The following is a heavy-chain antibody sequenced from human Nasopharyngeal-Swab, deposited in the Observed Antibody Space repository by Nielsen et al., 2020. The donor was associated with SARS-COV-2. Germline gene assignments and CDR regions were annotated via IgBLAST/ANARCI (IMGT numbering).Heavy chain of an antibody. CDR3: AQDYDWKMHY. J-gene: IGHJ4*02. CDR1: GLSLNTRDMN. CDR2: IRWNDDT. D-gene: IGHD1-20*01. Sequence: SGPTLVKPPQTLTLTCTFSGLSLNTRDMNVAWIRQPPGQALEWLALIRWNDDTHYTPSLETRLTITKDTSHNQVILTMTNVDPADTGTYFGAQDYDWKMHYWGQGTLVTVSS. V-gene: IGHV2-5*01.